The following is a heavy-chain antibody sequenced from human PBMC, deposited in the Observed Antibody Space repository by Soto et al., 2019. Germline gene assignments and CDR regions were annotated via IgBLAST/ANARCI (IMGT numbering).Heavy chain of an antibody. J-gene: IGHJ6*02. CDR1: GGSFSGYY. CDR3: ARGGRSSGWYNSSYHYGMDV. D-gene: IGHD6-19*01. CDR2: INHSGST. Sequence: RSLTCAVYGGSFSGYYWSWIRQPPGKGLEWIGVINHSGSTNYNPSLKSRVTISVDTSKNQFSLKLSSVTAADTAVYYCARGGRSSGWYNSSYHYGMDVCGQRTTVTVSS. V-gene: IGHV4-34*01.